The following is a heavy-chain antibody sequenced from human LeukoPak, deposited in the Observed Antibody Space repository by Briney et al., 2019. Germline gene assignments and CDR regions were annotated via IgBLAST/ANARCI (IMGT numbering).Heavy chain of an antibody. V-gene: IGHV4-59*01. CDR2: IYYSGTT. J-gene: IGHJ4*02. CDR1: GGSMSSYY. CDR3: ARSSGAYRSSDY. Sequence: KPSETLSLTCTLPGGSMSSYYWSWIRQPPGKGLEWIGYIYYSGTTDYNPSLKSRVTISVDTSNNQFSLKVSSVTAADPAVYYCARSSGAYRSSDYWGQGTLVPVSS. D-gene: IGHD1-26*01.